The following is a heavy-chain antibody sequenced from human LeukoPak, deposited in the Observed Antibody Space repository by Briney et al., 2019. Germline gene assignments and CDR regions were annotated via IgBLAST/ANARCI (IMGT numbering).Heavy chain of an antibody. Sequence: GGSLRLSCAASGFTFNSLGMHWVRKVPGKGLEWGAFIRYDGSNKYYADSVKGRFTISRDNSKNTLYLQMNSLRAEDTAVYYCAKAPVVPAAISAFDIWGQGTMVTVSS. J-gene: IGHJ3*02. V-gene: IGHV3-30*02. CDR2: IRYDGSNK. CDR3: AKAPVVPAAISAFDI. D-gene: IGHD2-2*02. CDR1: GFTFNSLG.